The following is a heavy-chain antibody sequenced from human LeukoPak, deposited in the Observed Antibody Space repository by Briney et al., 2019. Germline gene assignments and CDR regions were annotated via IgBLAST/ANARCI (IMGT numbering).Heavy chain of an antibody. V-gene: IGHV3-30*02. D-gene: IGHD6-19*01. CDR1: GFTFSRHG. Sequence: GGSLRPSCAASGFTFSRHGMHWVRQTQAKGLQWVAFIRHDGSHTYYADSVKGRFTISRDNSKNTLYLQMNSLRAEDTAVYYCARGLVRYRFDYWGQGTLVTVSS. J-gene: IGHJ4*02. CDR3: ARGLVRYRFDY. CDR2: IRHDGSHT.